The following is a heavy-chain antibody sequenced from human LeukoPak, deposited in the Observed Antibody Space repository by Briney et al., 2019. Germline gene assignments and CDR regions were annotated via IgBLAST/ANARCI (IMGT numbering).Heavy chain of an antibody. V-gene: IGHV4-39*07. D-gene: IGHD2-15*01. CDR1: GGSISSSSYY. Sequence: SETLSLTCTVSGGSISSSSYYWGWIRQPPGKGLEWIGSIYYSGSTYYNPSLKSRVTISVDTSKNQFSLKLSSGTAADTAVYYCAREAVVVVAAIFDYWGQGTLVTVSS. J-gene: IGHJ4*02. CDR3: AREAVVVVAAIFDY. CDR2: IYYSGST.